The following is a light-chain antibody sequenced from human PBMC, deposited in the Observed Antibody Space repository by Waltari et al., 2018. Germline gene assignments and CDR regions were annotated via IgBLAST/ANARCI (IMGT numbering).Light chain of an antibody. CDR2: AAS. Sequence: IVLTQSPGTLALSPGETATLSCRASQSVSSNYLAWYQQKPGQAPSSLIYAASSRATGVPDRISGSGSGTDFTLTLSRLEPEDFAVYYCQQHGTSPYTFGQGTKLQIK. J-gene: IGKJ2*01. CDR1: QSVSSNY. V-gene: IGKV3-20*01. CDR3: QQHGTSPYT.